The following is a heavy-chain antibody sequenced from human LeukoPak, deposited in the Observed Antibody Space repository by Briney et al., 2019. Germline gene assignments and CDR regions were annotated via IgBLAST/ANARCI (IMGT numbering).Heavy chain of an antibody. CDR3: ARDPVAAAGTAFDY. V-gene: IGHV4-4*02. CDR2: IYHNENT. D-gene: IGHD6-13*01. J-gene: IGHJ4*02. CDR1: GGSIDSRNW. Sequence: SETLSLTCAVSGGSIDSRNWWSWVRPPPGKGLEWIGEIYHNENTNYNPSLKSRVTISVDRSKSQFSMKLSSVTAVDTAVYYCARDPVAAAGTAFDYWGPGTLVTVSS.